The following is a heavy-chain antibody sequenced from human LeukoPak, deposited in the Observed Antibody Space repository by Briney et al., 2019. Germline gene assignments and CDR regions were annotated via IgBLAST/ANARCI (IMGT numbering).Heavy chain of an antibody. CDR1: GGTFSSYA. D-gene: IGHD4-17*01. CDR3: ARINDYGDYGSDY. V-gene: IGHV1-69*04. J-gene: IGHJ4*02. CDR2: IIPIFGIA. Sequence: SVKVSCKASGGTFSSYAISWVRQALGQGLEWMGRIIPIFGIANYAQKFQGRVTITADKSTSTAYMELSSLRSEDTAVYYCARINDYGDYGSDYWGQGTLVTVSS.